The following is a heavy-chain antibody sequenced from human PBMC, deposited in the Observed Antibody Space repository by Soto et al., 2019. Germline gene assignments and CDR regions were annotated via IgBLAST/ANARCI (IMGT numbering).Heavy chain of an antibody. D-gene: IGHD3-16*02. CDR1: GFTVSSNY. V-gene: IGHV3-53*01. Sequence: PGGSLRFSCAASGFTVSSNYMSWVRQAPGKGLEWVSVIYSGGSTYYADSVKGRFTISRDNSKNTLYLQMNSLRAEDTAVYYCAKGHYDYVWGSYRPIDIWGQGTMVTVSS. J-gene: IGHJ3*02. CDR2: IYSGGST. CDR3: AKGHYDYVWGSYRPIDI.